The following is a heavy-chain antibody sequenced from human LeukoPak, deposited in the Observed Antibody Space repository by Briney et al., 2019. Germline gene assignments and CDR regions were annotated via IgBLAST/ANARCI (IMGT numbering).Heavy chain of an antibody. CDR1: GFTHRSYE. D-gene: IGHD1-26*01. CDR3: AREVASGSYYH. J-gene: IGHJ5*02. V-gene: IGHV3-48*03. CDR2: ISSSGSTI. Sequence: GGSLRRSCAPSGFTHRSYEMNWVRQAPGKGLEWVSYISSSGSTINYADSVKGRFTISRDNAKKSLFLQMDSLRVEDTAVYYCAREVASGSYYHWGQGTLVTVSS.